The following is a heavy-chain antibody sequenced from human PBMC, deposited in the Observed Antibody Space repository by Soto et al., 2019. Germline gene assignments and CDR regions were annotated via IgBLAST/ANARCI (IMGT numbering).Heavy chain of an antibody. D-gene: IGHD3-16*01. Sequence: EVQLLESGGRLVQPGGSLRLSCAALGFTFRTYAMSWVRQAPGKGLEWVSAISGSGDSTYYADSVKGRFTISRDNSKNTRYLQMTTLRAEDTALYHCAKDHWGSYSGQGTLVTVS. V-gene: IGHV3-23*01. CDR1: GFTFRTYA. J-gene: IGHJ4*02. CDR2: ISGSGDST. CDR3: AKDHWGSY.